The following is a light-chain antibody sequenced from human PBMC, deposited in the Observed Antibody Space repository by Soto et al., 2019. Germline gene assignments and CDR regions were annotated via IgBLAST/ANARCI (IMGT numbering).Light chain of an antibody. J-gene: IGKJ1*01. Sequence: ENVLTQSPGTLSLSPGGRATLSCRASQSVSSGHLAWYQQKPGQAPRLLIYGVSSRATGIPDRFIGSGSGTDFALTISRLEPEDFAVYYCQQYGSSPWTFGQGTKVEI. CDR3: QQYGSSPWT. CDR2: GVS. V-gene: IGKV3-20*01. CDR1: QSVSSGH.